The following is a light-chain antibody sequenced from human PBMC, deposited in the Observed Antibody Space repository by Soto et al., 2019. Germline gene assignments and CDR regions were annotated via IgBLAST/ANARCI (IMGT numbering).Light chain of an antibody. CDR2: GAS. V-gene: IGKV3-20*01. J-gene: IGKJ5*01. CDR1: QSVSSSY. Sequence: EIVLTQAPGTLSLSPGERATLSCRSSQSVSSSYLAWYQQKPGQAPRLLIHGASSRATGIPDRISGSGSGTDFTLTISRLEPEDFAVYYCQQYGSSPITFGQGTRLEI. CDR3: QQYGSSPIT.